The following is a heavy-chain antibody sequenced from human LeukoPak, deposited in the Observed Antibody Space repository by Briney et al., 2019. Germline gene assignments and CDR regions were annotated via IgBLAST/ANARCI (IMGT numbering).Heavy chain of an antibody. CDR2: TYYRSKWYN. Sequence: SQTLSLTCAISGDSFSSNSAAWNWIRQSPSRGLEWLGRTYYRSKWYNDYAVSVKSRITINPDTSKNQFSLQLNSVTPEDTAVYYCARASITMVRGVIIEYFDYWGQGTLVTVSS. V-gene: IGHV6-1*01. CDR1: GDSFSSNSAA. J-gene: IGHJ4*02. CDR3: ARASITMVRGVIIEYFDY. D-gene: IGHD3-10*01.